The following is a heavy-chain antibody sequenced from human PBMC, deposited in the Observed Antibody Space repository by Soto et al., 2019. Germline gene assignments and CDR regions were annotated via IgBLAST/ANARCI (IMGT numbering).Heavy chain of an antibody. Sequence: PGGSLRLSCAASGFTFSSYSMNWVRQAPGKGLEWVSSISSSSSYIYYADSVKGRFTISRDNAKNSLYLQMNSLRAEDTAVYYCARELQITGTTKNWFDPWGQGP. CDR1: GFTFSSYS. CDR2: ISSSSSYI. D-gene: IGHD1-7*01. V-gene: IGHV3-21*01. CDR3: ARELQITGTTKNWFDP. J-gene: IGHJ5*02.